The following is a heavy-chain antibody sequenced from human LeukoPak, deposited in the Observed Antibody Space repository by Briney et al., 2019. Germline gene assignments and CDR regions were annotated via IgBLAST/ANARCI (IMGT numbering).Heavy chain of an antibody. J-gene: IGHJ4*02. CDR2: INPNSGGT. CDR1: GYTFTGYY. CDR3: AGDKYYYGSSGYPPFDY. Sequence: ASVKVSCKASGYTFTGYYMHWVRQAPGQGLEWMGWINPNSGGTNYAQKFQGRVTMTRDTSISTAYMELSRLRSDDTAVYYCAGDKYYYGSSGYPPFDYWGQGTLVTVSS. D-gene: IGHD3-22*01. V-gene: IGHV1-2*02.